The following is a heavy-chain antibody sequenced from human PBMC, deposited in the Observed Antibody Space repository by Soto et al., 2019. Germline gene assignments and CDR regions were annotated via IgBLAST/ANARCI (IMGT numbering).Heavy chain of an antibody. V-gene: IGHV1-2*02. J-gene: IGHJ3*02. CDR1: GYSFTGHY. D-gene: IGHD6-19*01. Sequence: QVQLVQSGAEVKKPGASVKVSCKASGYSFTGHYMHWVRQAPGQGLEWLGWIDPDSGGTNYEQKFQGRVTMTRDTSINTAYMELSRLRTDDTAVYYCAIVAVPGRAFDIWGQGTMVTVSS. CDR2: IDPDSGGT. CDR3: AIVAVPGRAFDI.